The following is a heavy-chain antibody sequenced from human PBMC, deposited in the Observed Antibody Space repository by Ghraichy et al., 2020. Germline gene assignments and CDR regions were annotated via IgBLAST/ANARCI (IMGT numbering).Heavy chain of an antibody. Sequence: LSLTCADSGFTFNNYNMSWVRQAPGKGLEWVSSISSSRSYINYADSVKGRVTISRDNAKNSLYLQMNSLRAEDTAVYYCARASITMIVVAPFDYWGQGTLVTVSS. J-gene: IGHJ4*02. CDR2: ISSSRSYI. CDR1: GFTFNNYN. CDR3: ARASITMIVVAPFDY. D-gene: IGHD3-22*01. V-gene: IGHV3-21*01.